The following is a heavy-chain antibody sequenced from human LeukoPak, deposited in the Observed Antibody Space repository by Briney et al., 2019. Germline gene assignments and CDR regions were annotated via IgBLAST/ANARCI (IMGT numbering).Heavy chain of an antibody. Sequence: ASVKVSCKASGYTFTGYYMHWVRQAPGQGLEWMGWINPNSGGTNYAQKFQGRVTMTRDTSISTAYMELSRLRSEDTAVYYCARDYNWNYGGNWFDPWGQGTLVTVSS. CDR2: INPNSGGT. CDR3: ARDYNWNYGGNWFDP. CDR1: GYTFTGYY. V-gene: IGHV1-2*02. D-gene: IGHD1-7*01. J-gene: IGHJ5*02.